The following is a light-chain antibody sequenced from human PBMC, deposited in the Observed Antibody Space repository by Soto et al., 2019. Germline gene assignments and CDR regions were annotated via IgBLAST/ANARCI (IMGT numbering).Light chain of an antibody. CDR3: QKYNNWWT. V-gene: IGKV3D-15*01. J-gene: IGKJ1*01. Sequence: RVMTQSPDTLSVSPGERATLSCRASETGRSNLACYQQKPGQAPRLLIYAASTRATGIPASFIGSGSGTEFTLTISSLQSEDFAVDYCQKYNNWWTFGQGAKGEIK. CDR1: ETGRSN. CDR2: AAS.